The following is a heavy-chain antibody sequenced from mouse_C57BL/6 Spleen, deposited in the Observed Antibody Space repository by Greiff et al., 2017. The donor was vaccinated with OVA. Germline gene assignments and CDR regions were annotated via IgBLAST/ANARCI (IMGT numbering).Heavy chain of an antibody. V-gene: IGHV1-47*01. CDR3: AGLRFAY. J-gene: IGHJ3*01. Sequence: QVQLQQSGAELVKPGASVKMSCTASGYTFTTYPIEWMKQNHGKSLEWIGNFHPYNDDTKYNEKFKGKATLTVEKSSSTVYVEARHLTTDDSAVYYCAGLRFAYWGQGTLVTVSA. D-gene: IGHD3-1*01. CDR1: GYTFTTYP. CDR2: FHPYNDDT.